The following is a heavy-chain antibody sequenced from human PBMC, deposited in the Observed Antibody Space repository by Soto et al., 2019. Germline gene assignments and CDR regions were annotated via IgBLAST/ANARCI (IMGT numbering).Heavy chain of an antibody. CDR2: IGAADDP. V-gene: IGHV3-13*05. Sequence: EVQLVESGGGVVQPGESLRLSCAASGFTFSAYDMHWVRQTTGKGLEWVSAIGAADDPYYLGSVKGRFTISREHAKNSLYIQMHSLRAEDTAVYYCARAYSGRLPRRADYYFAMDVWGQGTTVTVSS. D-gene: IGHD2-15*01. J-gene: IGHJ6*02. CDR1: GFTFSAYD. CDR3: ARAYSGRLPRRADYYFAMDV.